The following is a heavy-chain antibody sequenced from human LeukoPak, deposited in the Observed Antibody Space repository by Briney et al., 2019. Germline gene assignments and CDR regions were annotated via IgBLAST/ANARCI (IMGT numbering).Heavy chain of an antibody. J-gene: IGHJ4*02. D-gene: IGHD2-15*01. CDR1: GGSISSGSYY. CDR2: IYTSGST. V-gene: IGHV4-61*02. Sequence: PSETLSLTCTVSGGSISSGSYYWSWIRQPAGKGLEWIGRIYTSGSTNYNPSLKSRVTISVDTSKNQFSLKLSSVTAADTAVYYCARDDSTDAQRFDYWGQGTLVTVSS. CDR3: ARDDSTDAQRFDY.